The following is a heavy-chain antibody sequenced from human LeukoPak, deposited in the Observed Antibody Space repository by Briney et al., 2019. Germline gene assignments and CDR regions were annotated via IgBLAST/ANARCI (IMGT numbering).Heavy chain of an antibody. CDR1: GGSISSSSYY. Sequence: PSETLSLTCTVSGGSISSSSYYWGWIRQPPGKGLEWIGSSYYSGSTYYNPSLKSRVTISVDTSKNQFSLKLSSVTAADTAVYYCARREGYWTAMTEVWGQGTLVTVSS. CDR2: SYYSGST. J-gene: IGHJ4*02. D-gene: IGHD1-1*01. V-gene: IGHV4-39*01. CDR3: ARREGYWTAMTEV.